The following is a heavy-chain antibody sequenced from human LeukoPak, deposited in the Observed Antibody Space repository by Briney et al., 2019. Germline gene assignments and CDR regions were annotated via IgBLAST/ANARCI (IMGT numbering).Heavy chain of an antibody. V-gene: IGHV4-34*01. CDR3: ARVTWPTFDY. J-gene: IGHJ4*02. D-gene: IGHD5-12*01. CDR2: INHSGST. CDR1: GGSFSGYY. Sequence: SETLSLTCAVYGGSFSGYYWSWIRQPPGRGLEWIGEINHSGSTNYNPSLKSRVTISVDTSKNQFSLKLSSVTAADTAVYYCARVTWPTFDYWGQGTLVTVSS.